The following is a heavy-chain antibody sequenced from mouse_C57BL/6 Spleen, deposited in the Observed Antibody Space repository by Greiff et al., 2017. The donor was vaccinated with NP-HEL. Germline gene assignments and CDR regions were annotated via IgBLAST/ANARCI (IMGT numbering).Heavy chain of an antibody. Sequence: QVQLKESGAELVRPGASVTLSCKASGYTFTDYEMHWVKQTPVHGLEWIGAIDPETGGTAYNQKFKGKAILTADKSSSTAYMELRSLTSEDSAVYYCTRSYSGYFDGWGTGTTVTVSS. V-gene: IGHV1-15*01. CDR3: TRSYSGYFDG. J-gene: IGHJ1*03. CDR1: GYTFTDYE. CDR2: IDPETGGT. D-gene: IGHD1-1*01.